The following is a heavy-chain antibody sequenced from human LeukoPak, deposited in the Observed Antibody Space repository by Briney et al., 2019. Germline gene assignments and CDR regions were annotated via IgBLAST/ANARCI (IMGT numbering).Heavy chain of an antibody. CDR2: ISSSSSYI. CDR1: GFTFSSYS. CDR3: ARAMVRGVIRKDNYYYYGMDV. J-gene: IGHJ6*04. D-gene: IGHD3-10*01. Sequence: GGSLRLSCAASGFTFSSYSMNWVRQAPGKGLEWVSSISSSSSYIYYADPVKGRFTISRDNAKNSLYLQMNSLRAEDTAVYYCARAMVRGVIRKDNYYYYGMDVWGKGTTVTVSS. V-gene: IGHV3-21*01.